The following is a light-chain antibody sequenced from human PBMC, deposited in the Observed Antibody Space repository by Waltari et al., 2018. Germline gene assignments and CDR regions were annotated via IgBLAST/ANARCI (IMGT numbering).Light chain of an antibody. CDR2: DDS. J-gene: IGLJ2*01. V-gene: IGLV3-21*04. CDR1: NIGSKS. CDR3: QVWLSSSDHPV. Sequence: SYVVTQPPSVSVAPGKTARITCGGNNIGSKSVPWYQQKPGQAPVLVIDDDSDRPSGIPERFSGSNSGNPATLTITRVEAGDEADYYCQVWLSSSDHPVFGGGTKLTVL.